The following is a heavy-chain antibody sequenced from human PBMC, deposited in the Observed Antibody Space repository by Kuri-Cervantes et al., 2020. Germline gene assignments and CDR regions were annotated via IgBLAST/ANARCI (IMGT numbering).Heavy chain of an antibody. V-gene: IGHV1-69*13. CDR1: GYTFTSYG. CDR2: IIPIFGTA. J-gene: IGHJ6*03. CDR3: ARGRGIVATFGYYYMDV. Sequence: SVKVSCKASGYTFTSYGISWVRQAPGQGLEWMGGIIPIFGTANYAQKFQGRVTITADESTSTAYMELSSLRSEDTAVYYCARGRGIVATFGYYYMDVWGKGTTVTVSS. D-gene: IGHD5-12*01.